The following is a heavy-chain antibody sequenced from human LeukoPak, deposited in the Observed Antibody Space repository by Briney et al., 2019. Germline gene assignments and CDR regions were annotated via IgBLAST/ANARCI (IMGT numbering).Heavy chain of an antibody. V-gene: IGHV3-74*01. D-gene: IGHD3-3*01. Sequence: QTGGSLRLSCAASGLAFSAYKMHWVRQAPRKGLVWVSRISTDGYTTDYADFVQGRFTASRDNTKNTWSLEMNSLRAEDTAVYYCARGVPYDSWSGPHYSDYWGQGTLVTVSS. J-gene: IGHJ4*02. CDR1: GLAFSAYK. CDR2: ISTDGYTT. CDR3: ARGVPYDSWSGPHYSDY.